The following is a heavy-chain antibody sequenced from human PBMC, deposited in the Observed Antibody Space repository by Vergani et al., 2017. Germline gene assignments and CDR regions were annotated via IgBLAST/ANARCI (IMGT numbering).Heavy chain of an antibody. V-gene: IGHV1-69*04. J-gene: IGHJ4*02. D-gene: IGHD1-26*01. Sequence: QVQLVQSGAEVKKPGSSVKVSCKASGGTFSSYAISWVRQAPGQGLEWMGRIIPILGIANYAQKFQGRVTITADKSTSTAYMELSSLRSEDTAVYYCARERVEVGGGYHLDYWGQGTLVTVSS. CDR3: ARERVEVGGGYHLDY. CDR1: GGTFSSYA. CDR2: IIPILGIA.